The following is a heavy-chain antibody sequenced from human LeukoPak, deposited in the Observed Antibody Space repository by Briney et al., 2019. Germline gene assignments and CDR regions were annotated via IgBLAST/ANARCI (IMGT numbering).Heavy chain of an antibody. CDR3: ARHRSSGWFYFDY. CDR1: GGSISSYY. J-gene: IGHJ4*02. D-gene: IGHD6-19*01. CDR2: IYYSGST. Sequence: SETLSLTCTVSGGSISSYYWSWIRQPPGKGLEWIGYIYYSGSTNYNPSLKSRVTISVDTSKNQSSLKLSSVTAADTAVYYCARHRSSGWFYFDYWGQGTLVTVSS. V-gene: IGHV4-59*08.